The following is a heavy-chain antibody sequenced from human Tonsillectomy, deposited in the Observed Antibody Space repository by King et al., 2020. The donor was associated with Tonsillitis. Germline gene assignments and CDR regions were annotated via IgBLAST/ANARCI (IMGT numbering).Heavy chain of an antibody. D-gene: IGHD6-13*01. CDR2: INNNTVNP. CDR3: AGNYGYSSSWPLGY. CDR1: GYTFTSYA. J-gene: IGHJ4*02. V-gene: IGHV7-4-1*02. Sequence: QLVQSGSELRKPGASVKVSCKASGYTFTSYAMNWVRQAPGQGLEWMGWINNNTVNPTYAQGFTGRFVFSLDTTVSTAYLQISSLKAEETAVYYCAGNYGYSSSWPLGYWGQGTLVTVSS.